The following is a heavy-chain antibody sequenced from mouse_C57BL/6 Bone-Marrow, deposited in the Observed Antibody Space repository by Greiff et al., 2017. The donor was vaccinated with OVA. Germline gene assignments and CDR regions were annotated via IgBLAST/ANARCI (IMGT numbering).Heavy chain of an antibody. CDR3: ARHGNSSGYGAMDY. CDR2: IWSDGST. CDR1: GFSLTSYG. V-gene: IGHV2-6-1*01. J-gene: IGHJ4*01. Sequence: QVQLQQSGPGLVAPSQSLSITCTVSGFSLTSYGVHWVRQPPGKGLEWLVVIWSDGSTTYNSALKSRLSISKDNSKSQVFLKMNSLQTDDTAMYYCARHGNSSGYGAMDYWGQGTSVTVSS. D-gene: IGHD3-2*02.